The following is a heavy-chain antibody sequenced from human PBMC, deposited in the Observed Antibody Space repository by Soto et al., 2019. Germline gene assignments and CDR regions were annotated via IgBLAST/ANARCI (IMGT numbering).Heavy chain of an antibody. V-gene: IGHV3-30-3*01. Sequence: QVQLVESGGGVVQPGRSLRLSCAASGFTFSSYAMHWVRQAPGKGLEWVAVISYDGSNKYYADSVKGRFTISRDNSKKTLYLQMNSLRAEDTAVYYCASGRPTQYYDFWSDYRELYGMDVWGQGTTVTVSS. CDR3: ASGRPTQYYDFWSDYRELYGMDV. CDR1: GFTFSSYA. J-gene: IGHJ6*02. D-gene: IGHD3-3*01. CDR2: ISYDGSNK.